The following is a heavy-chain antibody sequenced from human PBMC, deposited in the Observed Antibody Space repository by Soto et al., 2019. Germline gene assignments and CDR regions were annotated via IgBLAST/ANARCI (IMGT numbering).Heavy chain of an antibody. V-gene: IGHV1-69*13. D-gene: IGHD2-15*01. CDR2: IIPIFGTA. J-gene: IGHJ6*02. Sequence: SVKVSCKASGGTNSSYAISWVRQAPGQGLEWMGGIIPIFGTANYAQKFQGRVTITADESTSTAYMELSSLRSEDTAVYYCARYCSGGSCPPIPYGMDVWGQGTTVTVSS. CDR3: ARYCSGGSCPPIPYGMDV. CDR1: GGTNSSYA.